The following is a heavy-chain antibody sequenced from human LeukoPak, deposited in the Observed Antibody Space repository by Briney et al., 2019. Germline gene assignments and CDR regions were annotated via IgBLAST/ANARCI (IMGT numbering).Heavy chain of an antibody. J-gene: IGHJ4*02. CDR2: ISTSGSPT. V-gene: IGHV3-11*01. CDR3: ARVKGSYSNDY. CDR1: GFTFSDYY. D-gene: IGHD3-10*01. Sequence: KPGGSLRLSCAASGFTFSDYYMSWIRQAPGKGLEWVSYISTSGSPTYYVDSVKGRITISRDNAKNSLYLQMNSLRVDDTAVYYCARVKGSYSNDYRGQGTLLTVSS.